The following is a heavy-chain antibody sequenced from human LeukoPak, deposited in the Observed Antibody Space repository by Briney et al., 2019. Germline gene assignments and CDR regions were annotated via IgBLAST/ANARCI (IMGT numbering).Heavy chain of an antibody. CDR2: IYHSGST. V-gene: IGHV4-38-2*01. D-gene: IGHD6-25*01. J-gene: IGHJ4*02. CDR1: GYSISSGYY. CDR3: ASPPSG. Sequence: PSETLSLTCAVSGYSISSGYYWGWIRQPPGKGLEWIGSIYHSGSTYYNPSLKSRVTISVDTSKNQFSLKLSSVTAADTAVYYCASPPSGWGQGTLVTVSS.